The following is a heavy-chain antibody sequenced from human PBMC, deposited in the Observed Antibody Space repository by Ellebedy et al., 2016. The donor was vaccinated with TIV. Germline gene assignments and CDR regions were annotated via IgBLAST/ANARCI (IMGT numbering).Heavy chain of an antibody. CDR1: GGTFSSYA. CDR3: ARSRGIQLSLDY. Sequence: AASVKVSCKASGGTFSSYAISWVRQAPGQGLEWMGGIIPIFGTANYAQKFQGRVTITADESTSTAYMELSSLRSEDTAVYYCARSRGIQLSLDYWGQGTLVTVSS. D-gene: IGHD5-18*01. CDR2: IIPIFGTA. J-gene: IGHJ4*02. V-gene: IGHV1-69*13.